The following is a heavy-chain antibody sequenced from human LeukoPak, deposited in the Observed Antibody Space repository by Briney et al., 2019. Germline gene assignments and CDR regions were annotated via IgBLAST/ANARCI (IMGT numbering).Heavy chain of an antibody. Sequence: PSETLSLTCTVSGGSISSSSYYWGWIRQPPGKGLEWIGSIYYSGSTYYNPSLKSRVTISVDTSKNQFSLKLSSVTAADTAVYYCARDVCRYCSGGSYDYWGQGTLVTVSS. CDR2: IYYSGST. D-gene: IGHD2-15*01. J-gene: IGHJ4*02. CDR1: GGSISSSSYY. V-gene: IGHV4-39*07. CDR3: ARDVCRYCSGGSYDY.